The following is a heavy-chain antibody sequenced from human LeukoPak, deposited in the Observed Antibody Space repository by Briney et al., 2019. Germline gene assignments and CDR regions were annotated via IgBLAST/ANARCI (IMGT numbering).Heavy chain of an antibody. V-gene: IGHV1-69*01. CDR3: ARATGNSDHSPQEPIDLYFDL. D-gene: IGHD4-23*01. J-gene: IGHJ2*01. CDR1: GGTFSSYA. CDR2: IIPIFGAA. Sequence: ASVKVSCKASGGTFSSYAISWVRQAPGQGLAWMGGIIPIFGAANYAQKFQGRVTITADESTSTAYMELRSLRSEDTAVYYCARATGNSDHSPQEPIDLYFDLWGRGTLVTVSS.